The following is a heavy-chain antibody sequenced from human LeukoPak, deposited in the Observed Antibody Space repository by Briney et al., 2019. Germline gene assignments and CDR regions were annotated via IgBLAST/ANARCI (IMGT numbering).Heavy chain of an antibody. CDR1: GFTFSSYG. D-gene: IGHD6-19*01. V-gene: IGHV3-30*03. Sequence: GGSLRLSCAASGFTFSSYGMHWVRQAPGKGLEWVAVISYDGSNKYYADSVKGRFTVSRDNSKNTLYLQMNSLRAEDTAVYYCATAVASSSGWYADYWGQGTLVTVSS. CDR3: ATAVASSSGWYADY. J-gene: IGHJ4*02. CDR2: ISYDGSNK.